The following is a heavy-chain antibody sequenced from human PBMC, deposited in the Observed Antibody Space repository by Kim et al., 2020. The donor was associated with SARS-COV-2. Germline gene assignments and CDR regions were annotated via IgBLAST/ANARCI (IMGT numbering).Heavy chain of an antibody. CDR2: IKPDGSDT. J-gene: IGHJ4*02. V-gene: IGHV3-7*01. Sequence: GGSLRLSCAASGFPFTTYYMTWVRQAPGKGLEWVANIKPDGSDTNYVESVKGRFTISRDNTERSLSLQMNSLRVEDTAVYYCARGGGSYYSVWGRGTLVTVSS. D-gene: IGHD1-26*01. CDR1: GFPFTTYY. CDR3: ARGGGSYYSV.